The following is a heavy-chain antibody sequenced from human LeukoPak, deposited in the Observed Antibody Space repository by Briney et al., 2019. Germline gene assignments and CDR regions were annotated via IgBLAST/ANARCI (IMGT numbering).Heavy chain of an antibody. CDR2: INPTSGAT. J-gene: IGHJ6*03. D-gene: IGHD2-15*01. CDR3: ARGVVAATFYYYMDV. Sequence: ASVKVSCKPSGYTFTVYYIHWVRQAPRQGLEWMGWINPTSGATNYAPKFQGRVTMTRDTSISTAYMELNSLKSDDTAVYFCARGVVAATFYYYMDVWGKGTTVTVPS. V-gene: IGHV1-2*02. CDR1: GYTFTVYY.